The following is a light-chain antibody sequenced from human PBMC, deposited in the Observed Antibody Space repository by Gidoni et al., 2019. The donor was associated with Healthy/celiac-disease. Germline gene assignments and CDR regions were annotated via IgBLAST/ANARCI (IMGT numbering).Light chain of an antibody. CDR2: EDS. CDR1: ILGDKY. Sequence: SYDLTQPPSVSVPPGQTASITCYGDILGDKYACWYQQKPGQSPVLVIYEDSKRPSGIPARFSGSNSGTTATLTIGGTQAIDEANYYYKAWDSSAVVFGGGTRLTVL. J-gene: IGLJ2*01. V-gene: IGLV3-1*01. CDR3: KAWDSSAVV.